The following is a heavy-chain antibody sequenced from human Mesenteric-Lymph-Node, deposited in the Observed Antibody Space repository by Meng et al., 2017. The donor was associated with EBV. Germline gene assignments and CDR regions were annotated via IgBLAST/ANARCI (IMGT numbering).Heavy chain of an antibody. CDR3: ARQLTNGIYYFDY. J-gene: IGHJ4*02. Sequence: HLQTSARGLVKRSDTLSPTCPVSGGSINRDHYFWGWIPQPPGKGLEWIASIYYSGSTYYNPSLKSRVTISVDTTKSQFSLKLTSVTAADTAIYYCARQLTNGIYYFDYWGQGTLVTDSS. CDR2: IYYSGST. D-gene: IGHD2-8*01. V-gene: IGHV4-39*07. CDR1: GGSINRDHYF.